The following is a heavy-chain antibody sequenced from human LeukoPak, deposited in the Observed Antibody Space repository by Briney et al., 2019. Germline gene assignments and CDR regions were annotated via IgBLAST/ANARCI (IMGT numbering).Heavy chain of an antibody. CDR2: ISSSSSYI. J-gene: IGHJ4*02. CDR3: AREDSGSYYVDY. Sequence: GGSLRLSCAASGFTFSDYYMNWVRQAPGKGLEWVSSISSSSSYIYYADSVKGRFTISRDNAKNSLYLQMNSLRAEDTAVYYCAREDSGSYYVDYWGQGTLVTVSS. CDR1: GFTFSDYY. V-gene: IGHV3-21*01. D-gene: IGHD1-26*01.